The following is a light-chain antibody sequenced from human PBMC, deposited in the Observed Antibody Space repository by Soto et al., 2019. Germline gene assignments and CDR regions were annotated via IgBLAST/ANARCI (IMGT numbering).Light chain of an antibody. V-gene: IGKV2-28*01. CDR1: QSLRHSNGYNY. CDR3: MQTLQSWT. J-gene: IGKJ1*01. Sequence: VRTQSPLSLPVTPGEPASISCRSSQSLRHSNGYNYLDWYLQQPRPPPQLLIYLGSNRASGVPDRFSGSGSGTDFPLKISRVAAEDVGVYYCMQTLQSWTFGQGTMVDIK. CDR2: LGS.